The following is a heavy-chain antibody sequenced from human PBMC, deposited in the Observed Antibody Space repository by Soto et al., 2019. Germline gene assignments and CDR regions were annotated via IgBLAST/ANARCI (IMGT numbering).Heavy chain of an antibody. V-gene: IGHV1-69*13. J-gene: IGHJ4*01. CDR3: ARSRHYGSGASCYSSCLDY. CDR2: IIPIFGTA. Sequence: SVKVSCKASGGTFSSYAISWVRQAPGQGLEWMGGIIPIFGTANYAQKFQGRVTITADESTSTAYMELSSLRSEDTSVYYCARSRHYGSGASCYSSCLDYWGHGTLVTVSS. D-gene: IGHD2-15*01. CDR1: GGTFSSYA.